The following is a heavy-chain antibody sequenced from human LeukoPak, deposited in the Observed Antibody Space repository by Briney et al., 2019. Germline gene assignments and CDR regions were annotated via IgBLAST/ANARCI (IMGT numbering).Heavy chain of an antibody. D-gene: IGHD3-10*01. V-gene: IGHV4-39*07. CDR1: GGSISSSSYY. J-gene: IGHJ4*02. CDR2: IYYSGST. Sequence: PSETLSLTCTVSGGSISSSSYYWGWIRQPPGKELEWIGSIYYSGSTYYNPSLKSRVTISVDTSKNQFSLKLSSVTAADTAVYYCARDLRFGELVDWGQGTLVTVSS. CDR3: ARDLRFGELVD.